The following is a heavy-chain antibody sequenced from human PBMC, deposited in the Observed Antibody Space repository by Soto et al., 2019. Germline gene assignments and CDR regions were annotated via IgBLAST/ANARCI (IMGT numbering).Heavy chain of an antibody. CDR2: ISAYNGNT. CDR3: ARDGYYYDSSGYYSIVYDY. V-gene: IGHV1-18*01. D-gene: IGHD3-22*01. CDR1: GYTFTSYG. Sequence: GASVKVSCKASGYTFTSYGISWVRQAPGQGLEWMGWISAYNGNTDYAQKLQGRVTMTTDTSTSTAYMELRSLRSDDTAVYYCARDGYYYDSSGYYSIVYDYWGQGTRVTVSS. J-gene: IGHJ4*02.